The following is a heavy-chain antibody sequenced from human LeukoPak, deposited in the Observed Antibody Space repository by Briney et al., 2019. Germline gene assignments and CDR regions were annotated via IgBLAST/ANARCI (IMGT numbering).Heavy chain of an antibody. J-gene: IGHJ6*04. CDR1: GYTFTSYG. D-gene: IGHD5-12*01. CDR3: ARDLGASGYGRYYYFYGMDV. Sequence: ASVKVSCKASGYTFTSYGISWVRQAPGQGLEWMGWISAYNGNTNYAQKLQGRVTMTTDTSTSTAYMELRSLRSDDTAVYYCARDLGASGYGRYYYFYGMDVWGKGTTVSVSS. CDR2: ISAYNGNT. V-gene: IGHV1-18*04.